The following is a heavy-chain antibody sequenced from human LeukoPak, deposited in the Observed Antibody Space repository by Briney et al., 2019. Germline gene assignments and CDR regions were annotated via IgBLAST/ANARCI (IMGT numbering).Heavy chain of an antibody. V-gene: IGHV1-8*03. CDR3: ARGGYAGFFYYYYYMDV. CDR2: MNPNSDNT. J-gene: IGHJ6*03. Sequence: ASVKVSCKASGYTFTSYDINWVRQATGQGLEWMGWMNPNSDNTGYAQKFQGRVTITRNTSISTAYMELSSLRSEDTAVYYCARGGYAGFFYYYYYMDVWGKGTTVTVSS. CDR1: GYTFTSYD. D-gene: IGHD5-18*01.